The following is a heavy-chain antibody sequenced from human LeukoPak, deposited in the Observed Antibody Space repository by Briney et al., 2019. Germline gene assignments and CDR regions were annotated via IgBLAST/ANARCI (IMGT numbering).Heavy chain of an antibody. J-gene: IGHJ4*02. Sequence: PGGSLRLSCAASGFTFSNYVMSWVRQAPGKGLEWVPSISGSGGNTYYADSVKGRFTISRDNAKNSLYLQMNSLRAEDTAVYYCARGPGDSSGYYALDYWGQGTLVTVSS. CDR2: ISGSGGNT. CDR3: ARGPGDSSGYYALDY. D-gene: IGHD3-22*01. V-gene: IGHV3-21*01. CDR1: GFTFSNYV.